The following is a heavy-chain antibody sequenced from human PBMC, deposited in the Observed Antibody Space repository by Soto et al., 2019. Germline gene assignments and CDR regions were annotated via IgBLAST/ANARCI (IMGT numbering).Heavy chain of an antibody. V-gene: IGHV1-18*01. J-gene: IGHJ6*02. CDR3: AKNGQPPYYYYGMDV. CDR1: GYTFSRYG. CDR2: ISGYNGDT. Sequence: GASVKVSFKTSGYTFSRYGISWVRQAPGQGLEWMGWISGYNGDTNYAQKVQGRVTMTIDTSTYTAYMELRSLTSDDTAIYYCAKNGQPPYYYYGMDVWGQGTTVTVSS. D-gene: IGHD2-8*01.